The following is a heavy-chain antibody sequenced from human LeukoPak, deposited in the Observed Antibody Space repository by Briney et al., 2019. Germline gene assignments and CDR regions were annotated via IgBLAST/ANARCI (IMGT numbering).Heavy chain of an antibody. CDR3: AREGGNSYYYYYMDV. J-gene: IGHJ6*03. V-gene: IGHV1-8*01. Sequence: ATVNVSCKASGYTFTSYDINWVRQATGQGLEWMGWMNPESGNTGYAQKFQGRVTMTRNTSISKAYIELSSLRSVDTAVYYCAREGGNSYYYYYMDVWGKGTTVTVSS. CDR1: GYTFTSYD. D-gene: IGHD4-23*01. CDR2: MNPESGNT.